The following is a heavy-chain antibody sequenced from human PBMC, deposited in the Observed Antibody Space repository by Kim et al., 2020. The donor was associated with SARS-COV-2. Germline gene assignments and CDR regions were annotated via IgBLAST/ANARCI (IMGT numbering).Heavy chain of an antibody. V-gene: IGHV4-34*01. CDR3: ARGSRIAAAGIIWYHRPFDY. Sequence: SETLSLTCAVYGGSFSGYYWSWIRQPPGKGLEWIGEINHSGSTNYNPSLKSRVTISVDTSKNQFSLKLSSVTAADTAVYYCARGSRIAAAGIIWYHRPFDYWGQGTLVTVSS. CDR1: GGSFSGYY. CDR2: INHSGST. D-gene: IGHD6-13*01. J-gene: IGHJ4*02.